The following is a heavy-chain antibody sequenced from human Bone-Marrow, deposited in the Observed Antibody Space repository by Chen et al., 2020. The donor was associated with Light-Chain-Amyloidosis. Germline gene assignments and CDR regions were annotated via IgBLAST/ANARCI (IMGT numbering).Heavy chain of an antibody. CDR1: GFTFSSYW. CDR2: INGDGGSP. J-gene: IGHJ5*02. D-gene: IGHD3-22*01. Sequence: EVQLVESGGGLVQPGGSLRLSCAASGFTFSSYWMHWVRQAPGKGLVWVSRINGDGGSPSYADSVKGRFTKSRDNAKNTLYLQMNSLRAEDTAVYYGATYNGDSSGYCWFDPWGQGTLVTVSS. V-gene: IGHV3-74*01. CDR3: ATYNGDSSGYCWFDP.